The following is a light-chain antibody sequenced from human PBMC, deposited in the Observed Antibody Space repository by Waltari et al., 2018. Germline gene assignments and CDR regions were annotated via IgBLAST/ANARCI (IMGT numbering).Light chain of an antibody. J-gene: IGLJ1*01. CDR3: SSYTSSNTLG. Sequence: QSALTQPASVSGPPGQSITISCTGTSSDVGGYHYVSWYQQHPGKAPKLMIYDVSNRPSGVSNRFSGSKSGNTASLTISGLQAEDEADYYCSSYTSSNTLGFGTGTKVTVL. CDR2: DVS. CDR1: SSDVGGYHY. V-gene: IGLV2-14*03.